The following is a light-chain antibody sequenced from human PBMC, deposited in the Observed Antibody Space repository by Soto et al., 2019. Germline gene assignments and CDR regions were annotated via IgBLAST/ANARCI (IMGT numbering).Light chain of an antibody. CDR3: CTYTGHLTFV. V-gene: IGLV2-23*03. CDR2: EGS. CDR1: SSDVGSYNL. Sequence: QSALTQPASVSGYPGQSITISCTGTSSDVGSYNLVSWYQQHPGKVPKLVIYEGSNRPSGISDRFSGSKSGVTASLRISDLQAEDEADYYFCTYTGHLTFVFGGGTQLTVL. J-gene: IGLJ3*02.